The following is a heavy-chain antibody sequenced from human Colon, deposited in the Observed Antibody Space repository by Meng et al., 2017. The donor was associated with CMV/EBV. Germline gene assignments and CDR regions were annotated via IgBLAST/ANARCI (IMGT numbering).Heavy chain of an antibody. Sequence: GESLKISCAASGFSFSSYEMNWLRQAPGKGLEWIGRIKSKLDGGTTDYAAPVKGRFSLSRDDSKNTLYLQMNSLKTEDTAVYYCAAITAAAVTLYGMDVWGLGTTVTVSS. CDR3: AAITAAAVTLYGMDV. CDR2: IKSKLDGGTT. CDR1: GFSFSSYE. V-gene: IGHV3-15*01. J-gene: IGHJ6*02. D-gene: IGHD6-13*01.